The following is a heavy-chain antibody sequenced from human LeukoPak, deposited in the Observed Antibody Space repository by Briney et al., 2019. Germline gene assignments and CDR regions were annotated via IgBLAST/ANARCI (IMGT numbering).Heavy chain of an antibody. V-gene: IGHV3-23*01. CDR2: ISGSGGST. CDR3: AKTPLSIAAAGSPFDY. J-gene: IGHJ4*02. CDR1: GFTFSSYA. D-gene: IGHD6-13*01. Sequence: QSGGSLRLSCAASGFTFSSYAMSWVRQAPGKGLEWVSAISGSGGSTYYADSVKGRFTIPRDNSKNTLYLQMNSLRAEDTAVYYCAKTPLSIAAAGSPFDYWGQGTLVTVSS.